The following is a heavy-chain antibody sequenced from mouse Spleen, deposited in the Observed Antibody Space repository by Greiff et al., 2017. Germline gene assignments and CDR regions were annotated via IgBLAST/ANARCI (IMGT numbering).Heavy chain of an antibody. Sequence: QVQLQQPGAELVRPGSSVKLSCKASGYTFNNYWMHWVKQRPIHGLEWIGKFDPSDSEIHYNQKFKDKAMLTVDKSSTTAYMQLSSLTSEDSAVYFCARGDYYGRFDHWGQGTTLTVSS. CDR1: GYTFNNYW. CDR3: ARGDYYGRFDH. J-gene: IGHJ2*01. V-gene: IGHV1-52*01. CDR2: FDPSDSEI. D-gene: IGHD1-2*01.